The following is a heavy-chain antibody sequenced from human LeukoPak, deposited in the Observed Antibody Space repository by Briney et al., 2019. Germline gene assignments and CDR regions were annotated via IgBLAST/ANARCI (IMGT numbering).Heavy chain of an antibody. CDR3: AMTTGGDFWSGYNFDY. J-gene: IGHJ4*02. V-gene: IGHV1-69*05. Sequence: SVKVSCKASVGTFSSYAISWVRQAPGQGLEWMGGIIPIFGTANYAQKFQGRVTITTDESTSTAYMELSSLRSEDTAVYYCAMTTGGDFWSGYNFDYWGQGTLVTVSS. D-gene: IGHD3-3*01. CDR2: IIPIFGTA. CDR1: VGTFSSYA.